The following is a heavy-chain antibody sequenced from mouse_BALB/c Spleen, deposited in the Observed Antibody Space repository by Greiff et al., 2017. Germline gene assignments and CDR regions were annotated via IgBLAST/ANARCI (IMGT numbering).Heavy chain of an antibody. CDR2: IWRGGST. D-gene: IGHD1-3*01. CDR3: AKIALYDYYAMDY. Sequence: VKLMESGPSLVQPSQSLSITCTVSGFSLTSYGVHWVRQSPGKGLEWLGVIWRGGSTDYNAAFMSRLSITKDNSKSQVFFKMNSLQADDTAIYYCAKIALYDYYAMDYWGQGTSVTVSS. J-gene: IGHJ4*01. V-gene: IGHV2-5-1*01. CDR1: GFSLTSYG.